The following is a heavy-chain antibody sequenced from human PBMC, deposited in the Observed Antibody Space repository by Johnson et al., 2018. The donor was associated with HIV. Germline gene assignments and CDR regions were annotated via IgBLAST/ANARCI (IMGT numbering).Heavy chain of an antibody. V-gene: IGHV3-74*02. CDR2: INSDGSSR. J-gene: IGHJ3*02. CDR1: GFTFSNHW. D-gene: IGHD1-26*01. CDR3: ARVEWELDAFDI. Sequence: VQLVESGGGLVQSGGSLRLSCAASGFTFSNHWMQWVRQAPGKGLVWVSRINSDGSSRNYADSVKGRFTISRDNAKNTLYLQMNSLRAEDTAVYYCARVEWELDAFDIWGQGTMVTVSS.